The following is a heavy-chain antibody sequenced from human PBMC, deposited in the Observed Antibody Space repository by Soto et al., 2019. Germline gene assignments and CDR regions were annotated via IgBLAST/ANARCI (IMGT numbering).Heavy chain of an antibody. Sequence: GGSLRLSCAASGFTFSSYGMHWVRQAPGKGLEWVAVISYDGSNKYYADSVKGRFTISRDNSKNTLYLQMNSLRAEDTAVYYCAKGLVRRIVVVPAAFSSDPRYYGMDVWGQGTTVTVSS. CDR3: AKGLVRRIVVVPAAFSSDPRYYGMDV. J-gene: IGHJ6*02. D-gene: IGHD2-2*01. CDR1: GFTFSSYG. V-gene: IGHV3-30*18. CDR2: ISYDGSNK.